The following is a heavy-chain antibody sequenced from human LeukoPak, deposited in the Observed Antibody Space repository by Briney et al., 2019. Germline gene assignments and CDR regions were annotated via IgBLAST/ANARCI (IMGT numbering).Heavy chain of an antibody. CDR3: ARGGSSSLDLVDY. V-gene: IGHV4-59*01. J-gene: IGHJ4*02. CDR1: GGSISSYY. Sequence: PSETLSLTCTVSGGSISSYYWSWIRQPPGKGLEWIGYIYYSGSTNYNPSLKRRVTISVDTSKNQFSLKLSSVTAADTAVYYCARGGSSSLDLVDYWGQGTLVTVSS. D-gene: IGHD6-13*01. CDR2: IYYSGST.